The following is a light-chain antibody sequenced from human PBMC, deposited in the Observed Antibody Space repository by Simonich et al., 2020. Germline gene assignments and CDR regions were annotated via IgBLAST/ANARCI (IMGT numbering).Light chain of an antibody. J-gene: IGKJ2*01. Sequence: EIVMTQSPATLSVSPGARATLSCRASQSVSSYLAWYQQKPGQAPRLLIYDASSRATGIPARFSGSGSGTDFTLTISSLEPEDFAVYYCQQRSNWPPYTFGQGTKLEIK. CDR2: DAS. CDR3: QQRSNWPPYT. CDR1: QSVSSY. V-gene: IGKV3-11*01.